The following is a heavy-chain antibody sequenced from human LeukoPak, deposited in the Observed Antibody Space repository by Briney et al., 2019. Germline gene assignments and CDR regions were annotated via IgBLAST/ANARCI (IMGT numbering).Heavy chain of an antibody. CDR1: GFTFSSYA. CDR3: AKLIAGTCFQH. D-gene: IGHD6-13*01. Sequence: GVSLRLSCAASGFTFSSYAMSWVRQAPGKGLEWVSAISGSGGSTYYADSVKGRFTISRDNSKNTLYLQMNSLRAEDTAVYYCAKLIAGTCFQHWGQGTLVTVSS. V-gene: IGHV3-23*01. CDR2: ISGSGGST. J-gene: IGHJ1*01.